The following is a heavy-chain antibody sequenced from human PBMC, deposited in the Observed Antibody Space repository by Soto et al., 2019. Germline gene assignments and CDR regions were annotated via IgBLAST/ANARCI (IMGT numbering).Heavy chain of an antibody. CDR2: INPSGGST. CDR3: AREEAVIAVAGTGYFDY. J-gene: IGHJ4*02. V-gene: IGHV1-46*01. CDR1: GYTFTNYY. D-gene: IGHD6-19*01. Sequence: QVQLVQSGAEVKKPGASVKVSCKASGYTFTNYYVHWVRQAPGQGLEWMGIINPSGGSTSYAQKFQGRVTMARDTSKSTVYMELSSLRSEDTAVYYCAREEAVIAVAGTGYFDYWGQGTLVTVSS.